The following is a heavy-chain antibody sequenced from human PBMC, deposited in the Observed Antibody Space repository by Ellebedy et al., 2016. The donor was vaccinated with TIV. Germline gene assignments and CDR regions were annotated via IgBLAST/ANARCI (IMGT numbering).Heavy chain of an antibody. CDR1: GFTFSNYW. J-gene: IGHJ4*02. Sequence: GGSLRLSCAASGFTFSNYWMTWVRQAPGKGLEWVANIKQDGSDKYYVDSVKGRFSISRDNAKNSMYLQMNSLRDEDTAVYYCARDQWLGRAYYFDYWGQGTLLTVSS. D-gene: IGHD6-19*01. CDR2: IKQDGSDK. CDR3: ARDQWLGRAYYFDY. V-gene: IGHV3-7*01.